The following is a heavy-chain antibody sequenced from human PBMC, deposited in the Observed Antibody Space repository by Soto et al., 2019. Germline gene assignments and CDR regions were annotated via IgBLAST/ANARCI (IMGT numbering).Heavy chain of an antibody. CDR3: AHSASCSDGVCYYEYFQH. Sequence: SGPTLVNPTQTLTLTCSFSGFSLSTSGVGVAWIRQPPGKALEWLALIYWDDDKRYSPSLKSRLTITKDTSKNQVVLTMTNMDPVDTATYYCAHSASCSDGVCYYEYFQHWGQGTLVTVSS. V-gene: IGHV2-5*02. D-gene: IGHD2-8*01. CDR1: GFSLSTSGVG. CDR2: IYWDDDK. J-gene: IGHJ1*01.